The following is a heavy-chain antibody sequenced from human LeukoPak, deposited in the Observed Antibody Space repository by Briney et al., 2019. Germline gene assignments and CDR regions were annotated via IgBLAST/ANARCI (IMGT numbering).Heavy chain of an antibody. CDR2: IYPGDSDT. Sequence: GESPKISCKGSGYSFTSYWIGWVRQMPGKGLEWMGIIYPGDSDTRYSPSFQGQVTISADKSISTAYLQWSSLKASDTAMYYCAAVDTAMVGYFQHWGQGTLVTVSS. D-gene: IGHD5-18*01. V-gene: IGHV5-51*01. J-gene: IGHJ1*01. CDR1: GYSFTSYW. CDR3: AAVDTAMVGYFQH.